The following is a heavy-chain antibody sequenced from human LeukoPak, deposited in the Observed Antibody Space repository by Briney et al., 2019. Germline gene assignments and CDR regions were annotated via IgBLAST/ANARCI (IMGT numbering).Heavy chain of an antibody. J-gene: IGHJ3*02. D-gene: IGHD1-26*01. CDR2: IYTTGTT. CDR3: ARGSWDLSRVIPVRNAFHI. V-gene: IGHV4-4*08. CDR1: GGSISSYY. Sequence: SETLSLTCTVSGGSISSYYWSWIRQPPGKGLEWIGRIYTTGTTTYNPSLESRVTISRDTSNNRFSLKLSSVTAADTAVYYCARGSWDLSRVIPVRNAFHIWGPGTIVTVS.